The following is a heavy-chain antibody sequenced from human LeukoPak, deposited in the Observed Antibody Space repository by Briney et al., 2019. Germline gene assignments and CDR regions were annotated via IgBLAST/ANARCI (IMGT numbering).Heavy chain of an antibody. Sequence: GGSLRLSCVASGFTFSNYAMSWVRQTPGKGLEWVSVISNSGSNTYYADSVKGRFTISRDNSENTLYLQMNSLRAEDTAVYYCAKDRGFSYGLANDFWGQGTLVTVSS. CDR2: ISNSGSNT. J-gene: IGHJ4*02. CDR1: GFTFSNYA. D-gene: IGHD5-18*01. V-gene: IGHV3-23*01. CDR3: AKDRGFSYGLANDF.